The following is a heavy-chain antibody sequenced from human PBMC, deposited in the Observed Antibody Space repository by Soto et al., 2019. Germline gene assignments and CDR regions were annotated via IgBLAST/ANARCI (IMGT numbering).Heavy chain of an antibody. Sequence: VKVSCKASGYTFTSYDINWVRQATGQGLEWMGWMNPNSGNTGYAQKFQGRVTMTRNTSISTAYMELSSLRSEDTAVYYCARDEWELLGTDYYYYGMDVWGQGTTVTVSS. J-gene: IGHJ6*02. V-gene: IGHV1-8*01. CDR1: GYTFTSYD. D-gene: IGHD1-26*01. CDR3: ARDEWELLGTDYYYYGMDV. CDR2: MNPNSGNT.